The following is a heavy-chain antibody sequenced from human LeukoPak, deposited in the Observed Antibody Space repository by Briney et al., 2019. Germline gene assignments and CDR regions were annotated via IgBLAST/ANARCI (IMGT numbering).Heavy chain of an antibody. CDR2: VFCSGSS. V-gene: IGHV4-59*13. CDR1: GAFTSTYY. J-gene: IGHJ4*02. D-gene: IGHD6-25*01. Sequence: SETLSLACTVSGAFTSTYYWSWVRQPPTGGLGWIGYVFCSGSSNYNPNFTSRVTMSVDTSKSQFSLKLTSVSDADTAVYYCARIDPLGFFDQWGQGTLVTVSS. CDR3: ARIDPLGFFDQ.